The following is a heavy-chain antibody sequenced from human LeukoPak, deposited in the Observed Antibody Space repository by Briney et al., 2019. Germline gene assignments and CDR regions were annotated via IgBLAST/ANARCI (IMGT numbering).Heavy chain of an antibody. CDR3: ARLKYYDSRRLNYFDC. J-gene: IGHJ4*02. D-gene: IGHD3-22*01. CDR1: GGSFSGYY. V-gene: IGHV4-34*01. CDR2: INHSGST. Sequence: SETLSLTWAVYGGSFSGYYWSWIRQPPGKGLEWIGEINHSGSTNYNPSLKSRVTISVDTSKNQFSLKLSSVTAADTAVYYCARLKYYDSRRLNYFDCWGQGTLVTVSS.